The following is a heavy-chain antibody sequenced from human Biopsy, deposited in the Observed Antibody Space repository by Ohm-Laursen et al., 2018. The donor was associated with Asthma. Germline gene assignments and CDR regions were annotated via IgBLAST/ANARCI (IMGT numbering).Heavy chain of an antibody. CDR3: AREVLWFGESTNPGGMDV. V-gene: IGHV1-2*04. J-gene: IGHJ6*02. D-gene: IGHD3-10*01. Sequence: SVKVSCKASGYTFTGYYMHWVRQAPGQGLEWMGWINPNSGGTNYAQKFQGWVTMTRDTSISTAYMELSRLRSDGTAVYYCAREVLWFGESTNPGGMDVWGQGTTVTVSS. CDR2: INPNSGGT. CDR1: GYTFTGYY.